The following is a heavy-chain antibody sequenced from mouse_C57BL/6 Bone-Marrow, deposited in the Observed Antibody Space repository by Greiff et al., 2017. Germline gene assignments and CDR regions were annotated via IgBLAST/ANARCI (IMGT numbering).Heavy chain of an antibody. J-gene: IGHJ4*01. V-gene: IGHV1-69*01. CDR3: AREAYYVAMDY. CDR1: GYTFTSYW. CDR2: IDPSDSYT. Sequence: QVQLKQPGAELVMPGASVKLSCKASGYTFTSYWMHWVKQRPGQGLEWIGEIDPSDSYTNYNQKFKGKSTLTVDKSSSPAYMQLSSLTSEDSAVYYCAREAYYVAMDYWGQGTSVTVSS. D-gene: IGHD1-1*01.